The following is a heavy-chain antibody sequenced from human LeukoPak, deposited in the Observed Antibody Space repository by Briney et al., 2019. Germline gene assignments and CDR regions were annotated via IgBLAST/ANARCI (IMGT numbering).Heavy chain of an antibody. CDR2: IKSKTDGGTT. V-gene: IGHV3-15*01. J-gene: IGHJ5*02. CDR1: GFTFSNAW. Sequence: GGSLRLSCAASGFTFSNAWMSWVRQAPGKGLEWVGRIKSKTDGGTTDYAAPVKGRFTISRDDSKNTLYLQMNSLKTEDTAVYYCTTDFNSNYFVNWFDPWGQGTLVTVSS. D-gene: IGHD4-11*01. CDR3: TTDFNSNYFVNWFDP.